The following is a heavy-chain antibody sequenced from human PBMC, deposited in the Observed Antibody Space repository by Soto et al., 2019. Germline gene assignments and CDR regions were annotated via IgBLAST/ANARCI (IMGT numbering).Heavy chain of an antibody. J-gene: IGHJ2*01. Sequence: QITLKESGPTLVKPTQTLTLTCTFSGFSLSTSGVGVGWIRQPPGKALEWLALIYWDDDKRYSPSLKSRLTITNHTSKTQVLLTMTNLDPVDTATYYCAHSAYYYDSSGYYICYFDLWGRGTLVTVSS. D-gene: IGHD3-22*01. CDR3: AHSAYYYDSSGYYICYFDL. CDR2: IYWDDDK. V-gene: IGHV2-5*02. CDR1: GFSLSTSGVG.